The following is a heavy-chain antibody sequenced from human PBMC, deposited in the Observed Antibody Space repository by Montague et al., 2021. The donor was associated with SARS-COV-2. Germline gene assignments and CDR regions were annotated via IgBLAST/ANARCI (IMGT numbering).Heavy chain of an antibody. CDR1: GDSVSRSY. D-gene: IGHD3-10*01. J-gene: IGHJ4*02. CDR2: IYYYGSV. CDR3: ARQITMVREPFDS. V-gene: IGHV4-59*08. Sequence: SETLSLTCTDAGDSVSRSYWNWIRQSPGKGLEWIGNIYYYGSVNYNPSLKSRLSISLDTSKNQLSLTLTSVTAADTATYYCARQITMVREPFDSWGQGTLVLVSS.